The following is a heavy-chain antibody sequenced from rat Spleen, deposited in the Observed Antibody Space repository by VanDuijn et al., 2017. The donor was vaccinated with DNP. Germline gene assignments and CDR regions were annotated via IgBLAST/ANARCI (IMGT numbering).Heavy chain of an antibody. V-gene: IGHV3-3*01. Sequence: EVQLQESGPGLVKPSQSLSLTCSVTGYSITSNYWGWIRKFPGNRLEWMGYINNAGSTNSNPSLKSRISITRDTSKNQFFLQVNSVATEDTATYYCAIQLGVFDYWGQGVMVTVSS. J-gene: IGHJ2*01. CDR1: GYSITSNY. CDR3: AIQLGVFDY. CDR2: INNAGST. D-gene: IGHD5-1*01.